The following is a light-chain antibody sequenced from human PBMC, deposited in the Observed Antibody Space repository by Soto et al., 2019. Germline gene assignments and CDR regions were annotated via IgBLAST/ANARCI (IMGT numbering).Light chain of an antibody. J-gene: IGKJ5*01. CDR2: DTY. V-gene: IGKV3-11*01. CDR1: QSVSDY. Sequence: EIVLTQSPASLSLSPGEGATLSCRASQSVSDYLAWYQQKPGQAPRLLIYDTYKRVTGIPSRFSGSGSGTDFTLTISSLEHEDFAVYFCQHRSNRYPITFGQGTRLEIK. CDR3: QHRSNRYPIT.